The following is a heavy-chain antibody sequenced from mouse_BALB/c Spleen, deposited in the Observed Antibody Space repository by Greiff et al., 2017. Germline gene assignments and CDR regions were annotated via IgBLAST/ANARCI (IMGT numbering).Heavy chain of an antibody. Sequence: EVKVVESGAELVRPGALVKLSCKASGFNIKDYYMHWVKQRPEQGLEWIGWIDPENGNTIYDPKFQGKASITADTSSNTAYLQLSSLTSEDTAVYYCARTFITTATAWFAYWGQGTLVTVSA. CDR2: IDPENGNT. D-gene: IGHD1-2*01. V-gene: IGHV14-1*02. CDR1: GFNIKDYY. CDR3: ARTFITTATAWFAY. J-gene: IGHJ3*01.